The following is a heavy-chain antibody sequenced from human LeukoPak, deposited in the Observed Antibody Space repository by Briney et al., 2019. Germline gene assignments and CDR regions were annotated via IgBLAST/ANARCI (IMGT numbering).Heavy chain of an antibody. Sequence: KPSETLSLTCAVYGGSFSGYYWSWIRQPPGKGLEWVGEINHSGSTNYNPSLKSRVTISVDTSKNQFSLKLSSVTAADTAVYYCQIISRYCSSTSCPFDYWGQGTLVTVSS. D-gene: IGHD2-2*01. CDR2: INHSGST. CDR1: GGSFSGYY. V-gene: IGHV4-34*01. J-gene: IGHJ4*02. CDR3: QIISRYCSSTSCPFDY.